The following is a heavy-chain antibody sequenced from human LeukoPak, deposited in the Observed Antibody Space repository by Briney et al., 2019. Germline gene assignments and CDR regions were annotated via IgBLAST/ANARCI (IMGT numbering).Heavy chain of an antibody. D-gene: IGHD6-19*01. V-gene: IGHV3-74*01. Sequence: GGSLRLSCAASGFIFSSYWMHWVRQAPGKGLVWVSHINNDGSSTNYADSVKGRFTISRDNAKNSLYLQMNSLRAEDTAVYYCARAGYSSGWYSNMWSSYYYYGMDVWGQGTTVTVSS. CDR2: INNDGSST. CDR3: ARAGYSSGWYSNMWSSYYYYGMDV. CDR1: GFIFSSYW. J-gene: IGHJ6*02.